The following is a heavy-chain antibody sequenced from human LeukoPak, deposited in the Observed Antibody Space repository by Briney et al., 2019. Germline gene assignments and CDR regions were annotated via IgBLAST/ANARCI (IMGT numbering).Heavy chain of an antibody. D-gene: IGHD3-9*01. Sequence: SVKVSCKASGGTFSSYAISWVRQAPGQGLEWMGRIIPILGIANYAQKFQGRVTITADKSTSTAYMELSSLRSEDTAVYYCARGNILTNNWFDPWGRGTLVTVSS. CDR1: GGTFSSYA. V-gene: IGHV1-69*04. CDR3: ARGNILTNNWFDP. CDR2: IIPILGIA. J-gene: IGHJ5*02.